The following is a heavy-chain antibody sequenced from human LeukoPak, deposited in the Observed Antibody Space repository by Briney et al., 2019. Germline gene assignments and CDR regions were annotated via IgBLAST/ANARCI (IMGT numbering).Heavy chain of an antibody. J-gene: IGHJ4*02. CDR2: ISAYNGNT. D-gene: IGHD1-26*01. V-gene: IGHV1-18*01. Sequence: ASVKVSCKASGYTFTSYGISWVRQAPGQGLEWMGWISAYNGNTNYAQKLQGRVTMTTDTSTSTAYMELRSLRSDDTAVYYCARDRVLVGATGGLGYWGQGTLVTVPS. CDR3: ARDRVLVGATGGLGY. CDR1: GYTFTSYG.